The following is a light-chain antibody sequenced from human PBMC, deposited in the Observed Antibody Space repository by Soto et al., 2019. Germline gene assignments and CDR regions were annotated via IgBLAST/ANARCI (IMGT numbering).Light chain of an antibody. CDR3: QQRFNWPPIT. V-gene: IGKV3-11*01. CDR2: DAS. J-gene: IGKJ5*01. CDR1: QSVITY. Sequence: EVVLTQSPATLSLSPGERATLSCRASQSVITYLAWYQQKPGQAPRLLIYDASNRATGIPARFSGSGSGTDFTLTISSLEPEDFAIYYCQQRFNWPPITFGQGTRLEIK.